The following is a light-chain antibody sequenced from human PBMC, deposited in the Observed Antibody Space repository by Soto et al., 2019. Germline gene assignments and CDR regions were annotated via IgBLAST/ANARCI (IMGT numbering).Light chain of an antibody. J-gene: IGLJ2*01. Sequence: QSVLTQPPSASGTPGQRVTISCSGSSSNIGSNTVNWYQQLPGTAPKLLIYSNNQRPSGVPYRFSGSKSGTSASLAVSGVQSEDEADYYCAAWDDSLNGVFGGGTKLTVL. CDR1: SSNIGSNT. CDR2: SNN. V-gene: IGLV1-44*01. CDR3: AAWDDSLNGV.